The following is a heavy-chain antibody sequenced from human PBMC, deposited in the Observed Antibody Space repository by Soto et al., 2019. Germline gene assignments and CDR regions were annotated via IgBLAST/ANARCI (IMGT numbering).Heavy chain of an antibody. CDR1: GYSISSSNW. CDR2: IYYSGST. V-gene: IGHV4-28*01. D-gene: IGHD3-10*02. CDR3: ARTGPTMLSTGVLRGLFSI. Sequence: PSKNPYLTSAVSGYSISSSNWWGWIRQPPGKGLEWIGYIYYSGSTYYNPSLKSRVTMSVDTSKNQFSLKLSSVTAVDTAVYYCARTGPTMLSTGVLRGLFSIRGQGTIV. J-gene: IGHJ3*02.